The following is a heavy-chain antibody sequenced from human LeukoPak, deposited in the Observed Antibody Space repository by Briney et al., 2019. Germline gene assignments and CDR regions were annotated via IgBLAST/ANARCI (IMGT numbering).Heavy chain of an antibody. V-gene: IGHV3-21*01. CDR2: ISSSSSYI. D-gene: IGHD3-3*01. CDR1: GFTFSSYS. Sequence: GSLRLSCAASGFTFSSYSMNWVRPAPGKGPEWVSSISSSSSYIYYADSVKGRFTISRDNAKNSLYLQMNSLRAEDTAVYYCARGEWYRESYYFDYWGQGTLVTVSS. J-gene: IGHJ4*02. CDR3: ARGEWYRESYYFDY.